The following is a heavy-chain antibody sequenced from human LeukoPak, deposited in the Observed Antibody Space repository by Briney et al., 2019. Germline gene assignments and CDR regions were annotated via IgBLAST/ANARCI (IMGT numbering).Heavy chain of an antibody. V-gene: IGHV4-4*07. CDR3: ARDANLLGYYYYGMDV. J-gene: IGHJ6*02. D-gene: IGHD3-16*01. Sequence: PSETLSLTCTVSGGAISSYYWSWIRQPAGKGLEWIGRIYTSGSTNYNPSLKSRVTMSVDTSTNQFSLKLSSVTAADTAVYYCARDANLLGYYYYGMDVWGQGTTVAVSS. CDR1: GGAISSYY. CDR2: IYTSGST.